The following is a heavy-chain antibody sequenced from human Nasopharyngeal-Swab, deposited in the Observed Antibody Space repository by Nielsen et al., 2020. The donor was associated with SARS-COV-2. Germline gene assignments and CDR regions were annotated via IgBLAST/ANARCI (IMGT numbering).Heavy chain of an antibody. Sequence: ASVEVSCKASGYTFTRYYIHWVRQAPGQGLEWMGIINPGGGSARYSQNFQGRVTMTRDTSTNTVHMELYSLTSEDTAVYYCARGGDPREVVAATDCFDPWGQGTLVTVSS. CDR3: ARGGDPREVVAATDCFDP. CDR1: GYTFTRYY. CDR2: INPGGGSA. J-gene: IGHJ5*02. D-gene: IGHD2-15*01. V-gene: IGHV1-46*01.